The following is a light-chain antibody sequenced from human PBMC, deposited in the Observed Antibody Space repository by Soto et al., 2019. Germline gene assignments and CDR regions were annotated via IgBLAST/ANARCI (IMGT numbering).Light chain of an antibody. Sequence: VMTQSPATLSVSPWGRVTLSCRASQSVATNLALYQQRPGQAPRLLIYGASKRAIGLAARFSGSGSGTEFTLTISSLQSEDFAVYYCQEYNDWPQTLGEGTKVDIK. CDR1: QSVATN. J-gene: IGKJ1*01. V-gene: IGKV3-15*01. CDR3: QEYNDWPQT. CDR2: GAS.